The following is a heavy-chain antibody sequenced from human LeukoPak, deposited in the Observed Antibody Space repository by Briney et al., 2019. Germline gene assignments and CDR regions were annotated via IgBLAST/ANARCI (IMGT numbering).Heavy chain of an antibody. CDR3: ARGDSSGYYSVGAFDI. D-gene: IGHD3-22*01. CDR1: GGXFSSYA. J-gene: IGHJ3*02. Sequence: SVKVSCKASGGXFSSYAMSWVRQAPGQGLEWMGRIIPILGIANYAQKFQGRVTITADKSTSTAYMELSSLRSEDTAVYYCARGDSSGYYSVGAFDIWGQGTMVTVSS. V-gene: IGHV1-69*04. CDR2: IIPILGIA.